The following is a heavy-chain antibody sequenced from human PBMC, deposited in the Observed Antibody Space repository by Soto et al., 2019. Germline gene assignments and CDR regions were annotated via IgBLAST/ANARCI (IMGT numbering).Heavy chain of an antibody. Sequence: QLQLVQSGPEVKKAGASVKVSCKASGYSFSSYGVSWVRQAPGQGLQWMGWISGYNGDTIYAQNFQGRVTMTADASTSTAYMEVRTLRSADTAVYYCARERRTRSGSGWFGGNWLGPWGQGTLVSVS. CDR3: ARERRTRSGSGWFGGNWLGP. CDR1: GYSFSSYG. D-gene: IGHD6-19*01. J-gene: IGHJ5*02. V-gene: IGHV1-18*04. CDR2: ISGYNGDT.